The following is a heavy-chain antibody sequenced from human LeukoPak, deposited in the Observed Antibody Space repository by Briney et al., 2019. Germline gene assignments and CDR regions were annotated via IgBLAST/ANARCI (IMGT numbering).Heavy chain of an antibody. J-gene: IGHJ4*02. CDR3: VRDQGRPGDY. D-gene: IGHD2-2*01. Sequence: GGSLRHSCAASGFTFSDHFLDWVRQAPGKGLEWVGRTRNKAHNYTTSYAASVQGRFTISRHASKKLMYLQMNSLKTEDTAVYFCVRDQGRPGDYWGQGTLVTVSS. CDR1: GFTFSDHF. V-gene: IGHV3-72*01. CDR2: TRNKAHNYTT.